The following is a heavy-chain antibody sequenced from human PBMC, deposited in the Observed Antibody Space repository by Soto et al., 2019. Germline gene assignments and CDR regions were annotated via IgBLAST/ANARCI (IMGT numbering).Heavy chain of an antibody. V-gene: IGHV3-30-3*01. CDR2: VSYDGSNK. D-gene: IGHD2-2*02. J-gene: IGHJ6*02. CDR3: ARGQGAAIGDYYYHGMDV. CDR1: GFSFSSYD. Sequence: GGSLRLSCAASGFSFSSYDMHWVRQPPGKGLEWVAVVSYDGSNKYYADSVKGRFTFSRDDSKNTAYLQMNTLKPEDTAVYYCARGQGAAIGDYYYHGMDVWGQGTTVTVSS.